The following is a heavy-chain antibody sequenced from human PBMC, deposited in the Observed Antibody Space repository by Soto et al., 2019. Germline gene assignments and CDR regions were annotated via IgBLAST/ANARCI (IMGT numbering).Heavy chain of an antibody. Sequence: GSLRLSCAASGFTFSNFNMHWVRQAPGKGLEWISYISASNTTVYYGDSVKGRFTISRDNAKNSLYLQMNSLRDEDTAVYYCARIYRRDGNKYADYWGQGTLVTVSS. D-gene: IGHD3-16*02. CDR3: ARIYRRDGNKYADY. CDR2: ISASNTTV. V-gene: IGHV3-48*02. CDR1: GFTFSNFN. J-gene: IGHJ4*02.